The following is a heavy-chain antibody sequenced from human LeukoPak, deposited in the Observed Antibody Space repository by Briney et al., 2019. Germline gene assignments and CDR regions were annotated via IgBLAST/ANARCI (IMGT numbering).Heavy chain of an antibody. Sequence: SVKVSCKASGGTFSSYAISWVRQAPGQGLEWMGRIIPILGIANYAQKFQGRVTITAGKYTSTAYMELSSLRSEDTAVYYCAGGDNEQPPDYWGQGTLVTVSS. J-gene: IGHJ4*02. CDR1: GGTFSSYA. CDR2: IIPILGIA. V-gene: IGHV1-69*04. D-gene: IGHD6-13*01. CDR3: AGGDNEQPPDY.